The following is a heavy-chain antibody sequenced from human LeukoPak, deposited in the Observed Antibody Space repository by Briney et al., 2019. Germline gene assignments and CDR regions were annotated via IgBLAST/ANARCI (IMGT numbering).Heavy chain of an antibody. CDR2: IFYSGST. CDR3: ARSDKAAAGPFDY. D-gene: IGHD6-13*01. V-gene: IGHV4-39*01. Sequence: PSETLSLTCTVSGDSISSSSYYWGWIRQPPGKGLEGIGTIFYSGSTYYNPSLKSRVTMSVDTSKNQFSLTLSSVTAADTAVYYCARSDKAAAGPFDYWGQGTLVTVSS. J-gene: IGHJ4*02. CDR1: GDSISSSSYY.